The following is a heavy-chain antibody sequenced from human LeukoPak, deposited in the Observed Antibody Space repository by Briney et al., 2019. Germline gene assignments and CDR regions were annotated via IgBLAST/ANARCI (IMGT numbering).Heavy chain of an antibody. CDR2: ITYIDGST. J-gene: IGHJ4*02. CDR1: GFTFSSYA. V-gene: IGHV3-23*01. Sequence: GGSLRLSCAASGFTFSSYAMSWVRQAPGKGLEWVSGITYIDGSTYYADSVKGRFTISRDNSKNTLYLQMNSLRAEDTAVYYCARTGYNYGTPLNDWGQGTLVTVSS. D-gene: IGHD5-18*01. CDR3: ARTGYNYGTPLND.